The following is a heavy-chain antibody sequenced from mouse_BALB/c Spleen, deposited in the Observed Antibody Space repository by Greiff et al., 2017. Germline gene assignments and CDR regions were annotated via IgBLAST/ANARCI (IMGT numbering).Heavy chain of an antibody. D-gene: IGHD3-1*01. CDR1: GFTFSDYY. CDR2: ISDGGSYT. CDR3: ARGGARAPYAMDY. V-gene: IGHV5-4*02. Sequence: QLVESGGGLVKPGGSLKLSCAASGFTFSDYYMYWVRQTPEKRLEWVATISDGGSYTYYPDSVKGRFTISRDNAKNNLYLQMSSLKSEDTAMYYCARGGARAPYAMDYWGQGTSVTVSS. J-gene: IGHJ4*01.